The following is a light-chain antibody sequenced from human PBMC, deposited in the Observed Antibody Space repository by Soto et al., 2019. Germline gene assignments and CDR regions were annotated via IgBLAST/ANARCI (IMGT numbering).Light chain of an antibody. CDR1: QSIRKN. V-gene: IGKV1-39*01. CDR3: QQYYIFPLA. Sequence: DIQMTQSPASLSASVGDRVTITCRASQSIRKNLNWYQHKVGKAPQLLIYSASDSQAGVPSRFSGSGSGTDFTLIISGLQSEDVATYYCQQYYIFPLALGGGTKVDI. J-gene: IGKJ4*01. CDR2: SAS.